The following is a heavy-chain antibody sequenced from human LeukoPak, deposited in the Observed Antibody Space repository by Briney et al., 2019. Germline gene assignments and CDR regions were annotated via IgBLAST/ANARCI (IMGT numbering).Heavy chain of an antibody. CDR2: LIGSSGST. CDR3: AKDHYYGSGSYYHAFDI. J-gene: IGHJ3*02. CDR1: GFTSTNYA. Sequence: GGSLRLSCAASGFTSTNYAMNWVRQAPGKGLEWVSVLIGSSGSTDYADSVKGRFTISRDNSKNTLYLQMNSLRAEDTAVYYCAKDHYYGSGSYYHAFDIWGQGTMVTVSS. V-gene: IGHV3-23*01. D-gene: IGHD3-10*01.